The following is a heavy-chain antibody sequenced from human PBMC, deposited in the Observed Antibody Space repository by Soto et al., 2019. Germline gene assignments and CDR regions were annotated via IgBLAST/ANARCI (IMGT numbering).Heavy chain of an antibody. CDR1: GGSISSYY. D-gene: IGHD6-19*01. V-gene: IGHV4-59*01. CDR2: ISYSGRT. CDR3: ARGEIYSGWYVSEAFDI. J-gene: IGHJ3*02. Sequence: PSETLSLTCPVSGGSISSYYWSWIRQPPGQGLEWIGCISYSGRTNYNPYLKSRVTISVDTSKNQFSLKLSSVTAADTDVYYCARGEIYSGWYVSEAFDIWRQGTMVTVSS.